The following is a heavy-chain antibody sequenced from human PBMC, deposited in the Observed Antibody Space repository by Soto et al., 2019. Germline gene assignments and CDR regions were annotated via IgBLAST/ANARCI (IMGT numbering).Heavy chain of an antibody. D-gene: IGHD3-10*01. CDR2: IKSNAYGGTI. V-gene: IGHV3-15*01. Sequence: EVQLVESGGGLVIPGGSLRLSCAASGVTFSNVWVTWVRQAPGRGLEWVGRIKSNAYGGTIDYAAPVKGRFTISRDDSRNTVSLQMNSLKTEDTAVYHCTTGLRWFGEFWGQGSRVTDSS. J-gene: IGHJ4*02. CDR1: GVTFSNVW. CDR3: TTGLRWFGEF.